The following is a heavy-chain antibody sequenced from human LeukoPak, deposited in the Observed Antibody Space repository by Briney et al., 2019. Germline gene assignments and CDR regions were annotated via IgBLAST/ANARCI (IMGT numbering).Heavy chain of an antibody. V-gene: IGHV3-64*01. Sequence: GGSLRLSCAASGFTFSSYAMHWVRQAPGKGLECISAISNNGGTTYYANSVKGRFTISRDNSKNTLYLQMGSLRAEDMAVYYCTRGEGYSYDHYYYMDVWGKGTTVTISS. CDR3: TRGEGYSYDHYYYMDV. CDR1: GFTFSSYA. CDR2: ISNNGGTT. J-gene: IGHJ6*03. D-gene: IGHD5-18*01.